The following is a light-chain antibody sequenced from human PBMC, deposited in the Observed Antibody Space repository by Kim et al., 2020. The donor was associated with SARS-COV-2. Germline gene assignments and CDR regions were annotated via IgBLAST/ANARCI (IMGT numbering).Light chain of an antibody. J-gene: IGKJ1*01. V-gene: IGKV4-1*01. CDR1: QSVLYSSNNKNY. CDR3: QQYYSTLTWT. Sequence: DIVMTQSPDSLAVSLGEGATINCKSSQSVLYSSNNKNYLAWYQQKPGQPPKLLIYWASTRESGVPDRFSGSGSGTDFTLTISSLQAEDVAVYYCQQYYSTLTWTFGQGTKVDIK. CDR2: WAS.